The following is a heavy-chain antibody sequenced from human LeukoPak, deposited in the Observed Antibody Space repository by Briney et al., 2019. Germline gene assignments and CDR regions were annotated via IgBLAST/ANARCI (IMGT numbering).Heavy chain of an antibody. CDR1: GFTFSSYE. Sequence: PGGSLRLSCAASGFTFSSYEMNWVRQAPGKGLEWVSYISSSGSTIYYADSVKGRFTISRDNAKNSLYLQMNSLRAEDTAVYYCARDQRGRGLLPFDYWGQGTLVTVSS. CDR2: ISSSGSTI. V-gene: IGHV3-48*03. CDR3: ARDQRGRGLLPFDY. J-gene: IGHJ4*02. D-gene: IGHD2/OR15-2a*01.